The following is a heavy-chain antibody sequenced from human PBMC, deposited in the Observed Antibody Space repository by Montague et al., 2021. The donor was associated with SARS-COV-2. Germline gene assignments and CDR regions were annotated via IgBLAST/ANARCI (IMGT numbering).Heavy chain of an antibody. V-gene: IGHV4-38-2*02. CDR2: IYHSGST. CDR1: GFSTSTGYY. J-gene: IGHJ4*02. D-gene: IGHD3-22*01. Sequence: SETLSLTCTVSGFSTSTGYYWGWIRQPPGKGLEWIGSIYHSGSTYYNPSPKSRVTISVDTSKNQFSLKLSSVTAAATAVYYCASSYDSTGHVGYWGQGTLVTASS. CDR3: ASSYDSTGHVGY.